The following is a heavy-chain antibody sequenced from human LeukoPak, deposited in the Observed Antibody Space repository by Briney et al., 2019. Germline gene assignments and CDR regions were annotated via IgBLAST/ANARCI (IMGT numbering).Heavy chain of an antibody. CDR1: GGSISSGSYY. CDR3: ARDKGELRPFDY. J-gene: IGHJ4*02. Sequence: PSQTLSLTCTVSGGSISSGSYYWSWIRQPAGKGLEWIGRIYTSGSTNYNPSLKSRVTMSVDTSKNQFSLKLSSVTAADTAVYYCARDKGELRPFDYWGQGTLVTVSS. V-gene: IGHV4-61*02. CDR2: IYTSGST. D-gene: IGHD1-26*01.